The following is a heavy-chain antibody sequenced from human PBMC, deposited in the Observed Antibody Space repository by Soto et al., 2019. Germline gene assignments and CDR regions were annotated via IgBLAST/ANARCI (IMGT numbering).Heavy chain of an antibody. V-gene: IGHV3-23*01. Sequence: EVQLLESGGGLVQPGGSLRLSCAASGFTFSSYAMSWVRQAPGKGLEWVSAISGSGGSTYYADSVKGRFTISRDNSKNTLYLQMNSLRAEDTAVYYCAKDSRRVYYGSGNYLNWGQGTLVTVSS. CDR3: AKDSRRVYYGSGNYLN. D-gene: IGHD3-10*01. CDR2: ISGSGGST. CDR1: GFTFSSYA. J-gene: IGHJ4*02.